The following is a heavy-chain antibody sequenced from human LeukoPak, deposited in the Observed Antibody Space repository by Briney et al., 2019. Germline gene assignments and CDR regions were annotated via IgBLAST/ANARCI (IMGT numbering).Heavy chain of an antibody. CDR1: GFTVSSNY. V-gene: IGHV3-53*05. CDR2: IYSGGST. J-gene: IGHJ6*02. CDR3: ARGLRAYYYYGMDV. Sequence: PGGSLRLSCAASGFTVSSNYMSWVRQAPGKGLEWVSVIYSGGSTSYADSVKGRFTISRDNSKNTLYLQMGSLRVEDMAVYYCARGLRAYYYYGMDVWGQGTTVTVSS. D-gene: IGHD3-3*01.